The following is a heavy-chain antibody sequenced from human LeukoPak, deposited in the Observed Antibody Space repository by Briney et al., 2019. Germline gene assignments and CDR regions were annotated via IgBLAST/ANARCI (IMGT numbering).Heavy chain of an antibody. V-gene: IGHV4-4*02. J-gene: IGHJ4*02. CDR2: IYHSGST. CDR1: GGSISSSNW. D-gene: IGHD3-10*01. Sequence: SETLSLTCAVSGGSISSSNWWSWVRQPPGKGLEWIGEIYHSGSTNYNPSLKSRVTISVDKSKNQFSLKLSSVTAADTAVYYCARLPYGSGSYWGYYFDYWGQGTLVTVSS. CDR3: ARLPYGSGSYWGYYFDY.